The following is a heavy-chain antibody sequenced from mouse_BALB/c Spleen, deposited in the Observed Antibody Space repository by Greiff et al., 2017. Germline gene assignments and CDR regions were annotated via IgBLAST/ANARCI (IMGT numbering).Heavy chain of an antibody. V-gene: IGHV14-3*02. J-gene: IGHJ1*01. CDR2: IDPANGNT. CDR1: GFNIKDTY. CDR3: ASSPSLRYFDV. Sequence: VQLQQSGAELVKPGASVKLSCTASGFNIKDTYMHWVKQRPEQGLEWIGRIDPANGNTKYDPKFQGKATITADTSSNTAYLQLSSLTSEDTAVYYCASSPSLRYFDVWGAGTTVTVSS. D-gene: IGHD1-2*01.